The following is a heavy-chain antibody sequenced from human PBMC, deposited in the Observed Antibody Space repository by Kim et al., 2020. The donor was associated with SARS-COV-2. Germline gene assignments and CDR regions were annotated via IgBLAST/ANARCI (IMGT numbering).Heavy chain of an antibody. Sequence: YSDSLKGSFAISRDNSKNTVYLQMNGLGVEDTALYFCARDSAGGAVESLDHWGQGTLVTVSA. J-gene: IGHJ4*02. CDR3: ARDSAGGAVESLDH. D-gene: IGHD1-1*01. V-gene: IGHV3-64*04.